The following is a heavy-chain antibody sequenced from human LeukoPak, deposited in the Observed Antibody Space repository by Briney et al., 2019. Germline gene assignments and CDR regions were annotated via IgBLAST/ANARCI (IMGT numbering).Heavy chain of an antibody. CDR2: ISWNSGRI. CDR3: AKDIAAIFTYFDY. D-gene: IGHD5-18*01. Sequence: GGSLRLSCAASGFTFDDYAIHWVRQAPGKGLEWVSGISWNSGRIGYADSVKGRFTISRDNAKNSLYLQMNSLGAEDTALYYCAKDIAAIFTYFDYWGQGTLVTVSS. CDR1: GFTFDDYA. J-gene: IGHJ4*02. V-gene: IGHV3-9*01.